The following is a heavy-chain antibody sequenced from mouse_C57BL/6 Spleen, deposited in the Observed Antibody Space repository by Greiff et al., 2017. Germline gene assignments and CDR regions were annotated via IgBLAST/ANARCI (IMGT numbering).Heavy chain of an antibody. CDR1: GYAFSSSW. D-gene: IGHD2-3*01. Sequence: QVQLQQSGPELVKPGASVKISCTASGYAFSSSWMNWVKQRPGTGLERIGRIYPGDGDTNYNGKFKGKATLTADKSSSTAYMQLSSLTSEDSAVYFCARSDGYFNYYAMDYWGQGTSVTVSS. CDR2: IYPGDGDT. V-gene: IGHV1-82*01. CDR3: ARSDGYFNYYAMDY. J-gene: IGHJ4*01.